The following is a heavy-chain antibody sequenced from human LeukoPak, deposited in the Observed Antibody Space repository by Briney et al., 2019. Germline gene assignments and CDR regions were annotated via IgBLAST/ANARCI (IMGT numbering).Heavy chain of an antibody. J-gene: IGHJ4*02. CDR1: GFTFDDYA. CDR3: AKSLTYYHENSDSI. Sequence: GGSLRLSCAASGFTFDDYAMHWVRQAPGKGLEWISYIDSDTYGNTIYYPHTVKGRFTISRDNSKNTLYLQMSSLRVEDTAVYYCAKSLTYYHENSDSIWGQGTLVTVSS. V-gene: IGHV3-48*01. CDR2: IDSDTYGNTI. D-gene: IGHD3-22*01.